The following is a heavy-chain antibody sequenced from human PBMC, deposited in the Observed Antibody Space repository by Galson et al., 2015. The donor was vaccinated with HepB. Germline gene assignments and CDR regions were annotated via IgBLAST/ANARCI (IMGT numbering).Heavy chain of an antibody. CDR3: ARDPNYDILTGYYDNWFDP. CDR2: INPNSGGT. D-gene: IGHD3-9*01. J-gene: IGHJ5*02. V-gene: IGHV1-2*06. CDR1: GYTFTGYY. Sequence: SVKVSCKASGYTFTGYYMHWVRQAPGQGLEWMGRINPNSGGTNYAQKFQGRVTMTRDTSISTAYMELSRLRSDDTAVYYCARDPNYDILTGYYDNWFDPWGQGTLVTVSS.